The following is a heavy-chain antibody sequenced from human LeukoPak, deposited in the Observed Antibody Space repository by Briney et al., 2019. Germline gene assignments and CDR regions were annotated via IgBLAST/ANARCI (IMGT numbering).Heavy chain of an antibody. CDR2: IGTSSSDT. CDR1: GFTFRTSG. D-gene: IGHD6-13*01. V-gene: IGHV3-21*05. Sequence: GGSLRLSCAGSGFTFRTSGMNWVRQAPGEGLELVSFIGTSSSDTYYADSVKGRFTISRDSSNNTLFLQMSNLRADDSGLYYCATDVRSSPLGFWGHGTLVTVSS. J-gene: IGHJ4*01. CDR3: ATDVRSSPLGF.